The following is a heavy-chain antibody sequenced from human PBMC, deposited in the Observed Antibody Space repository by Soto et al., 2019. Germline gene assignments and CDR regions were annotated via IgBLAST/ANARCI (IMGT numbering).Heavy chain of an antibody. CDR2: INHSGST. V-gene: IGHV4-34*01. D-gene: IGHD6-13*01. J-gene: IGHJ6*03. Sequence: SETLSLTCAVYGGSVSGYYWSWIRQPPGKGLEWIGEINHSGSTNYNPSLKGRVTISVDTSKSQFSLKLSSVTAADTAVYYCARGGGSSWYVIYYYYMDVWGKGTTVTVSS. CDR3: ARGGGSSWYVIYYYYMDV. CDR1: GGSVSGYY.